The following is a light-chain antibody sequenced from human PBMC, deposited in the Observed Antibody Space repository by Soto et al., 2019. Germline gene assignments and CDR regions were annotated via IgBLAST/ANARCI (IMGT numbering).Light chain of an antibody. CDR3: QQYNNWLIT. CDR2: GAS. V-gene: IGKV3-15*01. CDR1: QSVSSN. J-gene: IGKJ5*01. Sequence: EIVMTQSPATLSLSPGERATLSCRASQSVSSNLAWYQQKPGQAPRLLIYGASTRATGIPARFSGSGSGTEFTLTISSLQSEDFVFYYCQQYNNWLITFGQGTRLEIK.